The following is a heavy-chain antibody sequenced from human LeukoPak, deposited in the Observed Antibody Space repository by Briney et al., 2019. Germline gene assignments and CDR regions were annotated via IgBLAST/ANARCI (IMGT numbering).Heavy chain of an antibody. Sequence: SCKASGGTFSSYTISWVRQAPGKGLEWVSAISGSGGSTYYADSVRGRFTISRDNSKNTLYLQMNSLRAEDTAVYYCAKDEGLNGSDYWGQGTLVTVSS. CDR3: AKDEGLNGSDY. CDR1: GGTFSSYT. J-gene: IGHJ4*02. V-gene: IGHV3-23*01. CDR2: ISGSGGST. D-gene: IGHD2-8*01.